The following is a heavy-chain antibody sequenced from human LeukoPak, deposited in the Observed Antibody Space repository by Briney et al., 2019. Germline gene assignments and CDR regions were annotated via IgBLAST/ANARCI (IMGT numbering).Heavy chain of an antibody. Sequence: GGSLRLSCAASGFTFSSYAMSWVRQTPRKGLEWVSAITGSGGSAYYADSVKGRFTISRDNSKNTLNLQMNSLRAEDTAVYYCAKGSAAGGTIYTFEIWGQGTMVTVSS. CDR2: ITGSGGSA. CDR3: AKGSAAGGTIYTFEI. J-gene: IGHJ3*02. CDR1: GFTFSSYA. D-gene: IGHD6-13*01. V-gene: IGHV3-23*01.